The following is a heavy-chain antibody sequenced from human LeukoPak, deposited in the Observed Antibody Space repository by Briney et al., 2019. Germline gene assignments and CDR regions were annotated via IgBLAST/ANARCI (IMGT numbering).Heavy chain of an antibody. V-gene: IGHV3-66*02. D-gene: IGHD2-2*01. CDR3: ARAPGYCSSTSCPGLDY. Sequence: GGSLRLYCAASGFTVSSNYMSWVRPAPGKGLEWVSVIYNGGSTYYADSVKGRFTISRDNFKNTLFLQMNRLRAEDTAVYYCARAPGYCSSTSCPGLDYWGQETLVTVSS. CDR2: IYNGGST. J-gene: IGHJ4*02. CDR1: GFTVSSNY.